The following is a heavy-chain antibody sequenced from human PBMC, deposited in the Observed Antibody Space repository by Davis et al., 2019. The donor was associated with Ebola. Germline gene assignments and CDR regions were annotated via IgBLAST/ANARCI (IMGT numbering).Heavy chain of an antibody. CDR1: GGSISSHY. CDR3: ARGLTVSRFDP. V-gene: IGHV4-59*11. Sequence: PGGSLRLPCTVSGGSISSHYWSWIRQPPGKGLEWIGYIYYTESTKYHPSLESRVTISVDTSKSQFSLKLRSVTAADTAVYYCARGLTVSRFDPWGQGTLVTVSS. CDR2: IYYTEST. D-gene: IGHD4-17*01. J-gene: IGHJ5*02.